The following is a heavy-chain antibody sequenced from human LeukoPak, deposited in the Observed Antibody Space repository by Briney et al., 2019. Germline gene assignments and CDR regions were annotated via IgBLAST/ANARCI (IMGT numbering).Heavy chain of an antibody. Sequence: PGGSLRLSCAASGFTFSSYGMHWVRQAPGKGLEWVAVISYDGSNKYYADSVKGRFAISRDNSKNTLYLQMNSLRAGDTAVYYCAKLGISLSSSRGYFDYWGQGTLVTVSS. J-gene: IGHJ4*02. V-gene: IGHV3-30*18. CDR2: ISYDGSNK. CDR3: AKLGISLSSSRGYFDY. CDR1: GFTFSSYG. D-gene: IGHD6-13*01.